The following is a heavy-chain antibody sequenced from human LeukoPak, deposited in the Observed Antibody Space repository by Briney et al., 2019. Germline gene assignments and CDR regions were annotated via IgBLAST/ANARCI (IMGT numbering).Heavy chain of an antibody. CDR3: VRQTRIAAASMDV. V-gene: IGHV1-8*01. Sequence: ASVKVSCKASGYTFISYDINWVRQATGQVLEWMGWMNPNGAKTVYAQRFQDRVTLTWNTSISTAYMELSSLRYEDAAVYYCVRQTRIAAASMDVWGQGTTVTVSS. CDR1: GYTFISYD. CDR2: MNPNGAKT. D-gene: IGHD6-13*01. J-gene: IGHJ6*02.